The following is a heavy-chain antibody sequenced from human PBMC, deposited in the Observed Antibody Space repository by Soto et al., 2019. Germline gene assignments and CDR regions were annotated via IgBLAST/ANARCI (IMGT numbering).Heavy chain of an antibody. Sequence: EVQLVESGGGLVQPGGSLRLSCAASGFTVSTDWMYWVRQAPGKGLEWVSVIRGGGNTFYADSVEGRFTISRDNSKNTVYLKMNSLRAEGTAVYYCVRENYYYGMDVWGQGTTVSVSS. V-gene: IGHV3-66*01. CDR2: IRGGGNT. J-gene: IGHJ6*02. CDR3: VRENYYYGMDV. CDR1: GFTVSTDW.